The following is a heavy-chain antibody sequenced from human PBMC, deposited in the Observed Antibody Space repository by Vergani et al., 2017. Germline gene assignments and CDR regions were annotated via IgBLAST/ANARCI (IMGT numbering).Heavy chain of an antibody. CDR1: GGTFSSYA. V-gene: IGHV1-69*01. D-gene: IGHD5-24*01. J-gene: IGHJ5*02. Sequence: QVQLVQSGAEVKKPGSSVKVSCKASGGTFSSYAISWVRQAPGQGLEWMGGIIPIFGTANYAQKFQGRVTITADDSTSTAYMEMSSLRSDDTAVYFCARCGGDVWTHGRDGYSSGVGCDPWGQGTLVTVSS. CDR3: ARCGGDVWTHGRDGYSSGVGCDP. CDR2: IIPIFGTA.